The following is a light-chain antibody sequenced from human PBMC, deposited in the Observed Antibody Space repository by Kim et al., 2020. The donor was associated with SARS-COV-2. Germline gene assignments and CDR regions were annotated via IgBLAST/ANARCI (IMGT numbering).Light chain of an antibody. CDR3: CSYARTSYV. V-gene: IGLV2-8*01. CDR2: QVS. CDR1: SRDIGAYET. J-gene: IGLJ1*01. Sequence: PGQSDTISCTGSSRDIGAYETVSWDQQHPGKAPKLMVSQVSKRSSGVPDRFSGSKSGNTASLTVSGLQAEDEADYYCCSYARTSYVFGTGTKVTVL.